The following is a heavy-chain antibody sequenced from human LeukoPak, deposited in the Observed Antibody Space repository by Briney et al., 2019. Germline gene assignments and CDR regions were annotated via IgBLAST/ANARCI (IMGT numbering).Heavy chain of an antibody. CDR3: ARELWFTNAPGSWLDP. V-gene: IGHV4-30-2*01. J-gene: IGHJ5*02. CDR2: IFHTGST. Sequence: SETLSLTCVVSGDSISSGAYSWSWIRQPPGKGLEWIGYIFHTGSTFYNPSLKSRVTISVDNSKNQFSLRLSSVTAADTAVYYCARELWFTNAPGSWLDPWGQGTLVTVSS. D-gene: IGHD3-10*01. CDR1: GDSISSGAYS.